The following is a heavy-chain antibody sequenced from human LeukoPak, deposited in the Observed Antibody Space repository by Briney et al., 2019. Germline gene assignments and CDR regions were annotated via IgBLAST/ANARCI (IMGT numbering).Heavy chain of an antibody. Sequence: SGGSLRLSCAASGFTFSNYNMNWVRQAPGKGLEWVSSISSSSSYIYYADSVKGRFTISRDNARNSLYLQMNSPRAEDTAVYYCARVTYYDSSGYSHWGQGTLVTVSS. D-gene: IGHD3-22*01. J-gene: IGHJ4*02. V-gene: IGHV3-21*01. CDR3: ARVTYYDSSGYSH. CDR1: GFTFSNYN. CDR2: ISSSSSYI.